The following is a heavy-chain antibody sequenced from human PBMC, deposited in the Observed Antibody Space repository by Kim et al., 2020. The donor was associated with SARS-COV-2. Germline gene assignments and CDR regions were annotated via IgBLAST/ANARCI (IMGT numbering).Heavy chain of an antibody. Sequence: SETLSLTCTVSGGSISSSSYYWGWIRQPPGKGLEWIGSIYYSGSTYYNPSLKSRVTISVDTSKNQFSLKLSSVTAADTAVYYCARGIAAAGTEGWFDPWGQGTLVTVSS. CDR2: IYYSGST. D-gene: IGHD6-13*01. J-gene: IGHJ5*02. V-gene: IGHV4-39*07. CDR1: GGSISSSSYY. CDR3: ARGIAAAGTEGWFDP.